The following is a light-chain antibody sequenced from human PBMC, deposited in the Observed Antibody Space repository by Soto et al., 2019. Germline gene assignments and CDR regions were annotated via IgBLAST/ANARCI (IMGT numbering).Light chain of an antibody. CDR3: QKYNSAPWT. CDR1: QGISNY. J-gene: IGKJ1*01. V-gene: IGKV1-27*01. CDR2: AAS. Sequence: DIQMTQSPSSLSASVGDRVTITCRASQGISNYLAWFQQKPGKVPRLLIHAASTLQSGIPSRFSGSGSGTDFTLTISSLQPEDVATYYCQKYNSAPWTFGQGNKVEIK.